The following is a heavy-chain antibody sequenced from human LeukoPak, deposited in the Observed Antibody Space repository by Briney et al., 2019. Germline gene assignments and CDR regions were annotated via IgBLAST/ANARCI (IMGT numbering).Heavy chain of an antibody. V-gene: IGHV4-59*01. D-gene: IGHD4-11*01. CDR2: IYYSGTT. Sequence: PSETLSLTCTVSGGSISSYYWSWIRQPPGKGLEWIGYIYYSGTTNYNPSLKSRVTISVDTSKNQFSLKLSSVTAADTAVYYCARGQGTVTTHWGRGTLVTVSS. J-gene: IGHJ4*02. CDR3: ARGQGTVTTH. CDR1: GGSISSYY.